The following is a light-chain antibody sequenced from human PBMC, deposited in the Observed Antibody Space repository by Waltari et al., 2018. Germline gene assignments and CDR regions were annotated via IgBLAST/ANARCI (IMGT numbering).Light chain of an antibody. CDR1: ESINSW. J-gene: IGKJ2*01. CDR2: KAS. V-gene: IGKV1-5*03. CDR3: LQYNTYPYT. Sequence: DIQMTQSPAPLSASVGDKVTITCRASESINSWLAWYQQTPGKAPKVLIYKASTLESRVPSRFSGSASGTEFTLTISSLQPDDFATYYCLQYNTYPYTFGQGTKLEIK.